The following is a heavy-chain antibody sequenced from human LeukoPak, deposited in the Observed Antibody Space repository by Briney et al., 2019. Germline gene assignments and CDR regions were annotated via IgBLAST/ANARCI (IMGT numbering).Heavy chain of an antibody. CDR3: ARLFMVRGRISGMDV. V-gene: IGHV3-48*01. CDR2: ISSSSSTI. J-gene: IGHJ6*02. D-gene: IGHD3-10*01. Sequence: GSLRLSCAASGFTFSSYSMNWVRQAPGKGLEWVSYISSSSSTIYYADSVKGRFTISRDNAKNSLYLQMNSLRAEDTAVYYCARLFMVRGRISGMDVWGQGTTVTVSS. CDR1: GFTFSSYS.